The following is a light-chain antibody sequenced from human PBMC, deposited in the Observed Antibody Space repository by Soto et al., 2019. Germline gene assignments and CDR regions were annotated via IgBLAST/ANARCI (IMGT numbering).Light chain of an antibody. CDR2: DVS. CDR3: CSYTSSSTYV. V-gene: IGLV2-14*03. J-gene: IGLJ1*01. CDR1: NSDVGIYNY. Sequence: QSVLTQPASVSGSPGQSITISCTGTNSDVGIYNYVSWYQQHPGKAPKLVIYDVSNRPSGVSNRFSGSKSGNTASLTISGLQAEDEADYYCCSYTSSSTYVFGTGTKVTVL.